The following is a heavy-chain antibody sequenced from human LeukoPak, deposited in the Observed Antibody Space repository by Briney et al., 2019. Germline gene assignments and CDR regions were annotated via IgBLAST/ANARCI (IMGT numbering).Heavy chain of an antibody. Sequence: SETLSLTCTVSGGSITNSYWNWIRQSPGKGLEWIGYINYSGSTNYNPSLKSRVTISVDTSKNQFSLKLSSVTAADTAVYFCARDPLSTNNFDIWGQGTMVTVSS. CDR1: GGSITNSY. CDR2: INYSGST. D-gene: IGHD1-1*01. J-gene: IGHJ3*02. V-gene: IGHV4-59*01. CDR3: ARDPLSTNNFDI.